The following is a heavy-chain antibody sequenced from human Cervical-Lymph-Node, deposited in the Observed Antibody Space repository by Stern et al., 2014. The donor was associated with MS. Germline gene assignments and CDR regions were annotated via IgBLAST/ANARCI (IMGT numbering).Heavy chain of an antibody. V-gene: IGHV5-51*01. CDR3: ARQRYFDY. Sequence: VQLVQSGPEVKRPGESLKISCQASGYTFTSYWIGWVRQMPGKGLEWIAILFPGGSDIRYSPSFQGQVPISADNSSSTAYLQWNNLKASDTAIYYCARQRYFDYWGQGTLVTVSS. J-gene: IGHJ4*02. CDR2: LFPGGSDI. CDR1: GYTFTSYW.